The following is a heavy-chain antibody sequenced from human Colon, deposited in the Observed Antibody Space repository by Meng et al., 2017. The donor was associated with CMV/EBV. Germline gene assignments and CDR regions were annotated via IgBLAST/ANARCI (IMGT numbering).Heavy chain of an antibody. D-gene: IGHD2-15*01. J-gene: IGHJ5*02. Sequence: GGPLRLSCAASGFTVNTNTMSWLRQAPGKGLEWFAVLYGGGNTFFADSVKGRFTVSRDDSKNTLYLQMNSLRPDDTAIYYCAREVVAATPWLDPWGQGTLVTVSS. CDR1: GFTVNTNT. CDR2: LYGGGNT. V-gene: IGHV3-66*02. CDR3: AREVVAATPWLDP.